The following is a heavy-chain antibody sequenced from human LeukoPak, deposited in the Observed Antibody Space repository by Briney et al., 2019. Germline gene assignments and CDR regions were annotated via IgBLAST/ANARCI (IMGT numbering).Heavy chain of an antibody. J-gene: IGHJ6*04. Sequence: SETLSLTCTVSGGSISSYYWSWIRQPPGKGLEWIGYIYYSGSTNYNPSLKSRVTVSVDTSKNQFSLELSSVTAADTAVYYCATGGYSYGRYYYYYGMDVWGKGTTVTVSS. CDR2: IYYSGST. D-gene: IGHD5-18*01. CDR1: GGSISSYY. V-gene: IGHV4-59*01. CDR3: ATGGYSYGRYYYYYGMDV.